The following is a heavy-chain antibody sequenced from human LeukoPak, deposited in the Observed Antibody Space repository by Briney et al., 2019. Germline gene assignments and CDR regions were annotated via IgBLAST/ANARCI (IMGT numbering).Heavy chain of an antibody. V-gene: IGHV4-31*03. J-gene: IGHJ4*02. Sequence: SQTLSLTCTVSGGSISSGGYYWSWIRQHPGKGLGWIGYIYYSGSTYYTPSLKSRVTISVDASKTQFSLKLSSVTAADTAVYYCAREGGLMDTAMGPFDYWGQGTLVTVSS. D-gene: IGHD5-18*01. CDR1: GGSISSGGYY. CDR2: IYYSGST. CDR3: AREGGLMDTAMGPFDY.